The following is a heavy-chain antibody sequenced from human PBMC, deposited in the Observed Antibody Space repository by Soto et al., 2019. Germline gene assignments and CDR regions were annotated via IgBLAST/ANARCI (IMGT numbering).Heavy chain of an antibody. D-gene: IGHD6-19*01. V-gene: IGHV4-34*01. J-gene: IGHJ4*02. CDR1: GGSFSGYI. CDR3: ARGMAVAGHYFDS. Sequence: PAGSLSLTCDVYGGSFSGYIWTWIRQPPGKGLQWIGQITHSGSTNYNPSLKSRVTISVDTSKNQFSLKLSSLTAADTAVYYCARGMAVAGHYFDSWGRGTLVTVSS. CDR2: ITHSGST.